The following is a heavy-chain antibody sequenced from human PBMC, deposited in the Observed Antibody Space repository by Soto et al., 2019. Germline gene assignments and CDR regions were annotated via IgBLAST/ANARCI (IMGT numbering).Heavy chain of an antibody. CDR2: ISGSGST. V-gene: IGHV3-23*01. Sequence: GGSLRLSCAASGFTFSNYAMNWVRQAPGKGLEWVSAISGSGSTYYADSVKGRFTISRDNSKNTLYLQMNSPRAEDTAVYYCETVHIRLDYFDYWGQGTLVTVSS. CDR3: ETVHIRLDYFDY. J-gene: IGHJ4*02. D-gene: IGHD5-12*01. CDR1: GFTFSNYA.